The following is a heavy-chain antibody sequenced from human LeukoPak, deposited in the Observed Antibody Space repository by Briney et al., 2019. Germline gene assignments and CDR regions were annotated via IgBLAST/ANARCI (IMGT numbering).Heavy chain of an antibody. D-gene: IGHD1-26*01. CDR1: GGSISNYY. V-gene: IGHV4-4*07. J-gene: IGHJ3*02. Sequence: SETPSLTCTVSGGSISNYYWNWIRQPAGKGLQWIGHISTSGSTNYSPSLKSRVTMSIDTSKNQFSLNLSSVTAADTAVYYCARGASGSSLSGFDIWGQGTMVTVSS. CDR2: ISTSGST. CDR3: ARGASGSSLSGFDI.